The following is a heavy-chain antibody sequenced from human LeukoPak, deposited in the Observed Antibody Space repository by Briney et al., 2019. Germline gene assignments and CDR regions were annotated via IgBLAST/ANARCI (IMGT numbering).Heavy chain of an antibody. CDR1: GYSFTSYA. Sequence: ASVKVSCKASGYSFTSYAMNWVRQAPGQGLEWMGWFNTNTGNPTNAQGFTGRFVFSLDTSVSTAYLQISSLKAEDTAVYYCARDDTVTTWDYWGQGTLVTVSS. CDR3: ARDDTVTTWDY. V-gene: IGHV7-4-1*02. D-gene: IGHD4-17*01. CDR2: FNTNTGNP. J-gene: IGHJ4*02.